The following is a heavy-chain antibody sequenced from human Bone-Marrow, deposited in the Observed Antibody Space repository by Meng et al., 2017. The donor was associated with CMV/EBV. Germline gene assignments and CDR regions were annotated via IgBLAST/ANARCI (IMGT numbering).Heavy chain of an antibody. D-gene: IGHD4-23*01. CDR2: ISSSGSTI. CDR1: GYTFTSYG. CDR3: ARDLSNVPDSTVVIVPFYY. V-gene: IGHV3-48*03. J-gene: IGHJ4*02. Sequence: SCKASGYTFTSYGISWVRQAPGKGLEWVSYISSSGSTIYYADSVKGRFTISRDNAKNSLYLQMNSLRAEDTAVYYCARDLSNVPDSTVVIVPFYYWGQGTLVTVSS.